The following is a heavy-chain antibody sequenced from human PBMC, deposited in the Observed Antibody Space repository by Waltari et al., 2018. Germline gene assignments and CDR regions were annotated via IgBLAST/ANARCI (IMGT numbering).Heavy chain of an antibody. CDR3: ARGPAAAGTIDY. J-gene: IGHJ4*02. CDR2: IYYSGST. D-gene: IGHD6-13*01. V-gene: IGHV4-59*01. CDR1: GGSISSYD. Sequence: QVKLQESGPGVGKPSETLYLTCTVSGGSISSYDGSWIRQPPGKGLEWIGYIYYSGSTNYNPSLKSRVTISVDTSKNQFSLKLSSVTAADTAVYYCARGPAAAGTIDYWGQGTLVTVSS.